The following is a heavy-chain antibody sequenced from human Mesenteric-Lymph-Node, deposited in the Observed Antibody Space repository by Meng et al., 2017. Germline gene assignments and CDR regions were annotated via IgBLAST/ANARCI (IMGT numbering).Heavy chain of an antibody. CDR1: EFTFSSYA. CDR2: IKEDGTEK. CDR3: CRTRTALS. V-gene: IGHV3-7*01. D-gene: IGHD1-7*01. J-gene: IGHJ5*02. Sequence: GESLKISCAASEFTFSSYAMHWVRQAPGKGLEWVASIKEDGTEKPYVDSVKGRFTISRDNAKNSLFLQMNSLRGEDTAVYYCCRTRTALSWGQGTLVTVSS.